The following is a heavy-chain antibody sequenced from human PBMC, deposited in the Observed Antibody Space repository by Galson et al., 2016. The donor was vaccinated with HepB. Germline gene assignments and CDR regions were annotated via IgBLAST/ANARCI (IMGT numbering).Heavy chain of an antibody. J-gene: IGHJ5*02. CDR1: GDSVSTNSGA. D-gene: IGHD2-21*01. CDR3: ARAEANWDGGGDNWFDP. CDR2: TYYRSKWWN. Sequence: CAIYGDSVSTNSGAWNWIRQSPSRGLEWLGRTYYRSKWWNAYALSVKSRITINPDTSKNQISLQLNSVTPEDTAVYYCARAEANWDGGGDNWFDPWGQGTLVTVSS. V-gene: IGHV6-1*01.